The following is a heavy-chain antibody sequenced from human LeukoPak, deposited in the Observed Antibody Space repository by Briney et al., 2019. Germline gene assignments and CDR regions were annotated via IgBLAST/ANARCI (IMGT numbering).Heavy chain of an antibody. CDR2: ISAYNGNT. J-gene: IGHJ6*02. Sequence: ASVKVSCKASGYTFTSYGISWVRQAPGQGLEWMGWISAYNGNTNYAQKLQGRVTMTTDTSTSTAYMELRSLRSDDTAVYYCAREVTKLRYFDWLSDYYYYGMGVWGQGTTVTVSS. D-gene: IGHD3-9*01. CDR3: AREVTKLRYFDWLSDYYYYGMGV. V-gene: IGHV1-18*01. CDR1: GYTFTSYG.